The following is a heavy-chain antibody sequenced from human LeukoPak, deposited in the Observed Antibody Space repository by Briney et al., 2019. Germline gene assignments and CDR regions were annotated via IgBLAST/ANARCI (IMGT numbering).Heavy chain of an antibody. CDR2: ISGSGGST. J-gene: IGHJ4*02. CDR1: GFTFSSYA. CDR3: AKEKWELKTIYSFDY. Sequence: GGTLRLSCAASGFTFSSYAMSWVRQAPGKGPEWVSAISGSGGSTYYADSVKGRFTISRDNSKNTLYLQMNSLRAAATAVYYCAKEKWELKTIYSFDYWGQGTLVTVSS. D-gene: IGHD1-26*01. V-gene: IGHV3-23*01.